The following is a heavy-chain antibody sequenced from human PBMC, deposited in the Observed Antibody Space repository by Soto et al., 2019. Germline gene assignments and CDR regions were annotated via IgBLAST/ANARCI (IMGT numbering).Heavy chain of an antibody. CDR2: INPNSGGT. CDR1: GYTFTGYY. J-gene: IGHJ6*02. V-gene: IGHV1-2*02. CDR3: ARARGYSYGSYYYYGMDV. D-gene: IGHD5-18*01. Sequence: GASVKVSCKASGYTFTGYYMHWVRQAPGQGLEWMGWINPNSGGTNYAQKFQGRVTMTRDTSISTAYMELSRLSSDDTAVYYCARARGYSYGSYYYYGMDVWGQGTTVTVSS.